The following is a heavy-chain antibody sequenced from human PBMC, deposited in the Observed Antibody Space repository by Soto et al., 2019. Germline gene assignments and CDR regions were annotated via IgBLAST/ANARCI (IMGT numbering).Heavy chain of an antibody. V-gene: IGHV6-1*01. J-gene: IGHJ5*02. CDR1: GDSVSSNSAA. D-gene: IGHD6-19*01. CDR2: TYYRSKWYN. Sequence: SQTLSLTCAISGDSVSSNSAAWNWIRQSPSRGLEWLGRTYYRSKWYNDYAASVKSRITINPDTSKNQFSLQLNSVTPEDTAVYYCARGTGIAVAGTEKYNWFDPWGQGTLVTVSS. CDR3: ARGTGIAVAGTEKYNWFDP.